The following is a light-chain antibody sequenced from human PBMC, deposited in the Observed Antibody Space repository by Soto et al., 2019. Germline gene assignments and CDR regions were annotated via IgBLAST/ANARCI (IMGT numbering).Light chain of an antibody. Sequence: DIQMTQSPSSLSASVGDRVTLTCRASQSISSFLNLYQQKPGKAPKVLIYGASSLQTGVPSRFSGSGSGTDFTLTISSLQPEDSATYYCQQSHSAWTFGQGTKVEI. CDR3: QQSHSAWT. CDR2: GAS. V-gene: IGKV1-39*01. CDR1: QSISSF. J-gene: IGKJ1*01.